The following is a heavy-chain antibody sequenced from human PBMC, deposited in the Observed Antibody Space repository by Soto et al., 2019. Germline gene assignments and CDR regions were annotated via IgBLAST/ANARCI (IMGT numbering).Heavy chain of an antibody. J-gene: IGHJ6*02. D-gene: IGHD5-12*01. CDR2: FDPEDGET. V-gene: IGHV1-24*01. Sequence: QVQLVQSGAEVKKPGASVKVSCKVSGYTLTELSMHWVRQAPGKGLEWMGGFDPEDGETIYAQKFQGRVTMTEDTTTDTAYMELSSLRSEDTAVYYCATREPKPRWLQLMYYYYGMDVWGQGTTVTVSS. CDR3: ATREPKPRWLQLMYYYYGMDV. CDR1: GYTLTELS.